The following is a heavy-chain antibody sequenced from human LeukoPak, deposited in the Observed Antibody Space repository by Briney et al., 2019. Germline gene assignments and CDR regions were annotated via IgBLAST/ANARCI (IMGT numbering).Heavy chain of an antibody. J-gene: IGHJ4*02. Sequence: PGGSLRLSSAASGFTFSSYGMHWVRQAPGKGLEWVAVISYDGSNKYYADSVKGRFTISRDNSKNTLYLQMNSLRAEDTAVYYCANFLPDFWSGYYDYWGQGTLVTVSS. D-gene: IGHD3-3*01. CDR3: ANFLPDFWSGYYDY. CDR1: GFTFSSYG. V-gene: IGHV3-30*18. CDR2: ISYDGSNK.